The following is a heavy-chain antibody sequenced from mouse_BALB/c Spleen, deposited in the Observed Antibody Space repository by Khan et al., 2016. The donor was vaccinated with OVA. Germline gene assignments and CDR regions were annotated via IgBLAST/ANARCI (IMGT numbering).Heavy chain of an antibody. Sequence: QVQLQQSGAEQARPGASVKMSCKASGYTFTSYTIHWVRQRPGKTLEWIGHINPSNHYTNYNQNFKDKATLIVDKSSITASMQLSSMTSEDSADYYCVREGACYRSDGWFAYWGQGTLVTVSA. CDR1: GYTFTSYT. CDR3: VREGACYRSDGWFAY. J-gene: IGHJ3*01. CDR2: INPSNHYT. D-gene: IGHD2-14*01. V-gene: IGHV1-4*01.